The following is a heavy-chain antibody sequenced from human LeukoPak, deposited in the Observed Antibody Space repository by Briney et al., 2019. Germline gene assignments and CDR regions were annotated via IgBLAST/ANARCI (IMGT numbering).Heavy chain of an antibody. V-gene: IGHV5-51*01. J-gene: IGHJ3*02. D-gene: IGHD3-22*01. CDR2: MYPGDSNT. Sequence: KRGESLKISCKGSGYSFTSYCIGWLRQIPGKGLEWVGIMYPGDSNTRYSPTFQGQVTISGDKSISTAYLQWSSLKASDTAMYYCARQAKGSDYYDSSGPSPQDDFDIWGQGTMVTVSS. CDR1: GYSFTSYC. CDR3: ARQAKGSDYYDSSGPSPQDDFDI.